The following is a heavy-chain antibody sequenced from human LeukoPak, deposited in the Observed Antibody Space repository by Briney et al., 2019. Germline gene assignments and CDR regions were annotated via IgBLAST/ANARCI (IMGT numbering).Heavy chain of an antibody. V-gene: IGHV1-2*02. D-gene: IGHD3-9*01. J-gene: IGHJ6*03. Sequence: ASVKVSCKASGYTFTGYYMHWVRQAPGQGLEWMGWINPNSGGTNYAQKFQGRVTMTRDTSISTAYMELSRLRSDDTAVYYCARRYYDILTGPAPYYYYYMDVWGKGTTVTVSS. CDR3: ARRYYDILTGPAPYYYYYMDV. CDR1: GYTFTGYY. CDR2: INPNSGGT.